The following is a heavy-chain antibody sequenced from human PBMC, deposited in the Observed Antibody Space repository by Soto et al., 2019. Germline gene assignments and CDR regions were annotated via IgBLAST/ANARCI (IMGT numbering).Heavy chain of an antibody. Sequence: QVQLQESGPGLVKPSQTLSLTCTVSGGSISSGGYYWSWIRPHPGKVLEWNGSIYYSGSTYYNPSLKRRVTISVDTSKNQFSLKLSSVTAADTAVYYWAGGGNHMAPDYWGQGNLVTVSS. CDR2: IYYSGST. D-gene: IGHD2-21*01. V-gene: IGHV4-31*03. J-gene: IGHJ4*02. CDR3: AGGGNHMAPDY. CDR1: GGSISSGGYY.